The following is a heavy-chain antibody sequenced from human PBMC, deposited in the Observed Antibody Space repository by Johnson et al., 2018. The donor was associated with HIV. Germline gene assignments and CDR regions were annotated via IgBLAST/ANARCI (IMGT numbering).Heavy chain of an antibody. J-gene: IGHJ3*02. CDR3: ARREGTTGTFSAFDI. CDR2: ISWNSGSR. CDR1: GFTFDDYA. Sequence: EVQLVESGGGLVQPGRSLRVSCAASGFTFDDYAMHWVRQAPGKGLEWVSGISWNSGSRGYADSVKGRFIISRDNAKNSLYLQMNSLRAEDTALYYCARREGTTGTFSAFDIWGQGTMVTVSS. V-gene: IGHV3-9*01. D-gene: IGHD1-1*01.